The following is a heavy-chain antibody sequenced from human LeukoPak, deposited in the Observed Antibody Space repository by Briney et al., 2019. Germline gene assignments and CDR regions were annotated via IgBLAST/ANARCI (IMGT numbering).Heavy chain of an antibody. CDR3: AKDDDWGRYKH. CDR1: GFTFSSHG. Sequence: QSGGSLRLSCAAPGFTFSSHGMNWARQAPGKGLERVSSISPSGGITYYTDSVRGRFTISRDNSKNTQSLQMNSLRAEDTAVYYCAKDDDWGRYKHWGQGTLVTVSS. J-gene: IGHJ1*01. V-gene: IGHV3-23*01. CDR2: ISPSGGIT. D-gene: IGHD3-16*01.